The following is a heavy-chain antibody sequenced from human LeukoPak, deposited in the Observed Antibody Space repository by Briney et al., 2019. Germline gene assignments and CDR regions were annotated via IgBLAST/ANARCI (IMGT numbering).Heavy chain of an antibody. CDR2: ISSSGSTI. J-gene: IGHJ3*02. CDR3: ARVGTRQADDAFDI. Sequence: PGGSLRLSCAASGFTFSSYEMNWVRQAPGKGLEWVSYISSSGSTIYYAASVKGRFTISRDNAKNSLYLQMNSLRAEDTAVYYCARVGTRQADDAFDIWGQGTMVTVSS. V-gene: IGHV3-48*03. CDR1: GFTFSSYE. D-gene: IGHD1-1*01.